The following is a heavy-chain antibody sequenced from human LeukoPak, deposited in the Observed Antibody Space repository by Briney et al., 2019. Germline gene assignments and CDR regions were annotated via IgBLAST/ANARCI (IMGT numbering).Heavy chain of an antibody. CDR3: ARGQPHGNDY. CDR2: IASDGSST. V-gene: IGHV3-74*01. J-gene: IGHJ4*02. D-gene: IGHD4-23*01. Sequence: GGSLRLSYAASGFTFSSYWMNWVRQAPGKGLVWVSRIASDGSSTTYADSVKGRFSISRDNAKNTLYLQMNSLRVEDTAVYYCARGQPHGNDYWGQGTLVTVSS. CDR1: GFTFSSYW.